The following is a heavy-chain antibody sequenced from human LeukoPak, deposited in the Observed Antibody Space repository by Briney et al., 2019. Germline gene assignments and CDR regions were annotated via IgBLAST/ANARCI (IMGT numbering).Heavy chain of an antibody. CDR1: GGTFSSYA. D-gene: IGHD6-13*01. CDR2: IIPIFGTA. V-gene: IGHV1-69*13. CDR3: ATDLSPSYSSSWYVGGIARTT. J-gene: IGHJ5*02. Sequence: SVKVSCKASGGTFSSYAISWVRQAPGQGLEWMGGIIPIFGTANYAQKFQGRVTITADESTSTAYMELSSLRSEDTAVYYCATDLSPSYSSSWYVGGIARTTWGQGTLVTVSS.